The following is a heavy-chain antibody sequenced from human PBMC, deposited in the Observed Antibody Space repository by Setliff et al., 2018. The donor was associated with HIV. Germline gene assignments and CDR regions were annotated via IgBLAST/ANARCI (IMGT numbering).Heavy chain of an antibody. J-gene: IGHJ3*02. V-gene: IGHV3-23*01. CDR3: AKVFVFGIDAFDI. Sequence: GGSLRLSCAASGFTFSNYAMGWVRQGPGKGLEWVSTIGAAGYPTHYAESVKGRFTISKDNSQNALYLQMSSLRDEDTAVYYCAKVFVFGIDAFDIWGQGTMVT. CDR1: GFTFSNYA. D-gene: IGHD3-10*02. CDR2: IGAAGYPT.